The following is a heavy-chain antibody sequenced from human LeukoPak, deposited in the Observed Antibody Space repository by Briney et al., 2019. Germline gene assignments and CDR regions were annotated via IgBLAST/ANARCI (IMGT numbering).Heavy chain of an antibody. V-gene: IGHV4-59*01. Sequence: SETLSLTCTVSGGSISSYYWSWIRQPPGKGLEWIGYIYYSGSTNYNPSLESRVTISVDTSKNQFSLKLSSVTAADTAVYYCARDRGSGSIFDYWGQGTLVTVSS. D-gene: IGHD3-10*01. CDR1: GGSISSYY. CDR2: IYYSGST. CDR3: ARDRGSGSIFDY. J-gene: IGHJ4*02.